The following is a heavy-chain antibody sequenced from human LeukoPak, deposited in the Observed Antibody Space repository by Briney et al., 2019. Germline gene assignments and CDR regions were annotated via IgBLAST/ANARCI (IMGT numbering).Heavy chain of an antibody. CDR2: ISYDGSNK. D-gene: IGHD6-19*01. J-gene: IGHJ4*02. V-gene: IGHV3-30-3*01. Sequence: GGSLGLSCAASGFTFSSYAMHWVRQAPGKGLEWVAVISYDGSNKYYADSVKGRFTISRDNSKNTLYLQMNSLRAEDTAVYYCARKRAPGIAVAGTFGDYWGQGTLVTVSS. CDR3: ARKRAPGIAVAGTFGDY. CDR1: GFTFSSYA.